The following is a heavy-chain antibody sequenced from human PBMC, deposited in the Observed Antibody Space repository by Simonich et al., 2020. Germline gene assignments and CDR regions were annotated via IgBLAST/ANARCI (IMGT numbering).Heavy chain of an antibody. CDR3: ARVGYSNYYYYGMDV. J-gene: IGHJ6*02. CDR1: GYSISSGYY. D-gene: IGHD6-13*01. CDR2: IYHSGDT. V-gene: IGHV4-38-2*01. Sequence: QVQLQESGPGLVKPSETLSLTCAVSGYSISSGYYWGGIRQPPGKGVEGIGSIYHSGDTSYYPSLKSRVTISVDTSKHQFSLKLSSVTAADTAVYYCARVGYSNYYYYGMDVWGQGTTVTVSS.